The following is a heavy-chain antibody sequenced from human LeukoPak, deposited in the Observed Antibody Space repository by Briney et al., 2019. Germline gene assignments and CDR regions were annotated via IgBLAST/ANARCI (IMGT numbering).Heavy chain of an antibody. CDR1: GGSFSGYY. CDR2: INHSGST. V-gene: IGHV4-34*01. Sequence: SETLSLTCAVYGGSFSGYYWSWIRQPPGKGLEWIGEINHSGSTNYNPSLKSRVTISVDTSKNQFSLKLSSVTAADTAVYYCARAIFGVVINYYYYGMDVWGQGTTVPVSS. D-gene: IGHD3-3*01. CDR3: ARAIFGVVINYYYYGMDV. J-gene: IGHJ6*02.